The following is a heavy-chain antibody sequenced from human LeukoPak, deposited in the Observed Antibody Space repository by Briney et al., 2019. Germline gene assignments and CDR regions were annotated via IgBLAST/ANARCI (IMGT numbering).Heavy chain of an antibody. CDR3: ARIAAPGNRRLNF. V-gene: IGHV1-8*01. J-gene: IGHJ4*02. Sequence: ASVKVSCEASGYTFTTYDINWVRQAAGQGHEWMGWMNPNSGNTGNAQKFQGRVTMTRNTSISTAYMELTSLTSEDTAVYFCARIAAPGNRRLNFWGQGTLVTVSS. CDR2: MNPNSGNT. CDR1: GYTFTTYD. D-gene: IGHD6-13*01.